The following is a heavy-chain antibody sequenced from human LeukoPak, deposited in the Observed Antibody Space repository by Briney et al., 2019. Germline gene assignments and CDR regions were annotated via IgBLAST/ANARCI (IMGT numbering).Heavy chain of an antibody. CDR2: IKQDGSEK. V-gene: IGHV3-7*03. Sequence: GGSLRLSCAASGFSFSSYWMNWVRQAPGKGLEWAANIKQDGSEKYYVDSVKGRFTISRDNAKNSLYLQMNSLRAEDTAVYYCASGGYSFFYWGQGTLVTVSS. CDR3: ASGGYSFFY. CDR1: GFSFSSYW. D-gene: IGHD5-18*01. J-gene: IGHJ4*02.